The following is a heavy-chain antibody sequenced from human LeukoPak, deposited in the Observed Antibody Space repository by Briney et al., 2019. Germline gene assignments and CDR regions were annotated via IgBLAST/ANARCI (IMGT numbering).Heavy chain of an antibody. CDR2: INPNSGGT. J-gene: IGHJ5*02. CDR3: ARGCSSTNCS. Sequence: ASVKVSWKASGYTFTVYYIHWVRQAPGQGLEWMGWINPNSGGTNYAQKFQGRVTMTRDTSISTAYMERCRLRSDDTAVYYCARGCSSTNCSWGQGTLVTVSS. CDR1: GYTFTVYY. V-gene: IGHV1-2*02. D-gene: IGHD2-2*01.